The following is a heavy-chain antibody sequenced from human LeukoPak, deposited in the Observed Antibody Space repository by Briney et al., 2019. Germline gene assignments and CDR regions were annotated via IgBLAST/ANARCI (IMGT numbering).Heavy chain of an antibody. D-gene: IGHD6-13*01. J-gene: IGHJ5*02. CDR3: ARDFVPGIAAAGPFDP. CDR1: GYTFTSYY. V-gene: IGHV1-46*01. Sequence: ASVKVSCKASGYTFTSYYMHWVRQAPGQGLEWMGIINPSGGSTSYAQKFQGRVTMTRDTSTSTVYMELSSLRSEDTAVYYCARDFVPGIAAAGPFDPWGQGTLVTVSS. CDR2: INPSGGST.